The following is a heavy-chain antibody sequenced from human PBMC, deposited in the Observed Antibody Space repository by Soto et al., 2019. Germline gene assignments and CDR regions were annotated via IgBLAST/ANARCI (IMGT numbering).Heavy chain of an antibody. CDR1: GYSFTSYW. CDR3: ARLDCFTIFGVLITKFAS. J-gene: IGHJ5*02. CDR2: IDPSDSYT. D-gene: IGHD3-3*01. V-gene: IGHV5-10-1*01. Sequence: PGESLKISCKGSGYSFTSYWISWVRQMPGKGLEWMGRIDPSDSYTNYSPSFQGHVTISADKSISTAYLQWSSLKASDTAMYYCARLDCFTIFGVLITKFASWGQGSLVPVSS.